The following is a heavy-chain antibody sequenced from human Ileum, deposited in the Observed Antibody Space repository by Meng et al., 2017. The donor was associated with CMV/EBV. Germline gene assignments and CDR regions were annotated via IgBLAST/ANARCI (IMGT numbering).Heavy chain of an antibody. CDR2: IYSDGNT. J-gene: IGHJ4*02. CDR3: AREGTGNFDY. Sequence: VESGGGMTRPGVSLSPSLAASGFTVSSNSMSWVPQAPGKGLEWVAVIYSDGNTYYADSVKGRFTISRDNSKNTLYLQMNSLRAEDTAVYYCAREGTGNFDYWGQGTLVTVSS. D-gene: IGHD3-10*01. V-gene: IGHV3-53*01. CDR1: GFTVSSNS.